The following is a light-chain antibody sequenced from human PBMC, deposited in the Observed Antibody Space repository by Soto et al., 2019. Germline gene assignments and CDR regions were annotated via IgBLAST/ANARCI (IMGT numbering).Light chain of an antibody. CDR2: KND. Sequence: VLTQPPSTSETPGQRVTISCSGSSSNIGSNSVYWYQQLPGTAPKPLIYKNDQRPSGVPDRFTGSKSGTSASLAISGLRSEDEADYYCAAWDDSLSGVVFGGGTKLTVL. V-gene: IGLV1-47*01. J-gene: IGLJ2*01. CDR1: SSNIGSNS. CDR3: AAWDDSLSGVV.